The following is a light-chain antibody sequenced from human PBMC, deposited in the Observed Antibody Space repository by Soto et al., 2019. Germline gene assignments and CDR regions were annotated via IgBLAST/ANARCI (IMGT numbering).Light chain of an antibody. J-gene: IGKJ1*01. CDR2: GAS. V-gene: IGKV3-20*01. Sequence: EIVLTQSPGTLSLSPGERATLSCRARQSVSSSYLAWYQQKPGQAPRLLIYGASSRATGIPDRFSGSGSGTDFTLTISRLEPEDFAVYYCQQYGSSAQTLGQGTKVAIK. CDR3: QQYGSSAQT. CDR1: QSVSSSY.